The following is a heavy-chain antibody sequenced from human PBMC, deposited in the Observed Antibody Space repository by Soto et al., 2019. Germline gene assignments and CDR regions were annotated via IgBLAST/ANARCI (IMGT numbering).Heavy chain of an antibody. CDR3: AKEYGRNGGLDY. CDR1: GFPFIHYG. V-gene: IGHV3-30*18. Sequence: PGGSLRLSCEASGFPFIHYGMHWVRQAPGRGLEWVALISYDGNSEYYAESVKGRFAISRDNSGNTVSLQMNSLRPDDTAVYYCAKEYGRNGGLDYWDQGTLVTVSS. D-gene: IGHD7-27*01. J-gene: IGHJ4*02. CDR2: ISYDGNSE.